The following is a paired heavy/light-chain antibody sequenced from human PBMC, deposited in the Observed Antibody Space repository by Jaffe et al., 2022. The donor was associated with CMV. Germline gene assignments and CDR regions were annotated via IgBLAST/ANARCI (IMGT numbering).Heavy chain of an antibody. CDR1: GYTFTDYG. CDR2: ISVYNGNT. D-gene: IGHD5-18*01. V-gene: IGHV1-18*04. CDR3: ARDARDTAVAGGPDY. Sequence: QVQLVQSGPEVKKPGASVKVSCKTSGYTFTDYGISWVRQAPGQGLEWLAWISVYNGNTRYAQMFQDRVIMTTDTTTTTAYMELRSLRSDDTAVYFCARDARDTAVAGGPDYWGQGTRVIVSS. J-gene: IGHJ4*02.
Light chain of an antibody. Sequence: QPVLTQPTSLSASPGASARITCTLRSGINVGTYRIYWYQQKPGSLPRYLLRYKSDSDNQQGSGVPSRFSGSKDASTNAALLVISGLQSEDEADYYCAIWYSNTWVFGGGTNLIVL. CDR2: YKSDSDN. CDR3: AIWYSNTWV. CDR1: SGINVGTYR. J-gene: IGLJ2*01. V-gene: IGLV5-39*01.